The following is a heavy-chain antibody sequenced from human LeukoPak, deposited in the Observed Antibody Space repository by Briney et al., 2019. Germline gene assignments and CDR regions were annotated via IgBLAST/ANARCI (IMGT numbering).Heavy chain of an antibody. V-gene: IGHV3-13*01. CDR3: ARAVAGTDEIDS. Sequence: GGSLRLSCAGSGFSFSGYDMLWVRQATGKGLEWVSAIGSGGDTYYAGSVKGRFTISRESAKNSFYLQMNSLSAGDTAVYFCARAVAGTDEIDSWGQGTLVTVSS. CDR1: GFSFSGYD. J-gene: IGHJ4*02. D-gene: IGHD6-19*01. CDR2: IGSGGDT.